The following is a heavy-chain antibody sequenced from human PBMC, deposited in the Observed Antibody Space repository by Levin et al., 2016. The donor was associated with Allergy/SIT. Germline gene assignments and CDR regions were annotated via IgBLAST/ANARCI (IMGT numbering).Heavy chain of an antibody. CDR3: ARDQITGGAYTYGYVPTY. D-gene: IGHD5-18*01. Sequence: GGSLRLSCAASGFTVSSNFMSWVRQAPGKGLEWVSVIYSGGNTYYADSVKGRFTISRDNSKNTLYLQMNSLRVDDTAVYYCARDQITGGAYTYGYVPTYWGQGTLVTVSS. J-gene: IGHJ4*02. CDR1: GFTVSSNF. V-gene: IGHV3-53*01. CDR2: IYSGGNT.